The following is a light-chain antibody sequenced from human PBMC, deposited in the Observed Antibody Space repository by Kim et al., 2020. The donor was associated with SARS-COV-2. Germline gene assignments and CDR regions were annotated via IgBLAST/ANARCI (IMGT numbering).Light chain of an antibody. V-gene: IGLV3-1*01. CDR2: QDS. CDR3: QAWDSSTHV. Sequence: VSPVQAASIDCAGDKLGDRYACWYQQKPGQSPVLVIYQDSKRPSGIPERFSGSNSGNTATLTISGTQAMDEADYYCQAWDSSTHVFGTGTKVTVL. J-gene: IGLJ1*01. CDR1: KLGDRY.